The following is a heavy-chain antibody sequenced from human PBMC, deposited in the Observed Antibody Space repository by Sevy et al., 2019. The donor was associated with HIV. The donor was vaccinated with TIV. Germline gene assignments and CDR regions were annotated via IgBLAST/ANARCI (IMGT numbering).Heavy chain of an antibody. CDR1: GGSISSYY. CDR2: IYYSGST. J-gene: IGHJ5*02. Sequence: SETLSLTCTVSGGSISSYYWSWIRQPPGKGLEWIGYIYYSGSTNYNPSLKSRVTISVDTSKNQFSLKLSSVTAADTAVYYCARVGELRFGEPLGFDPWGQGTLVTVSS. CDR3: ARVGELRFGEPLGFDP. D-gene: IGHD3-10*01. V-gene: IGHV4-59*12.